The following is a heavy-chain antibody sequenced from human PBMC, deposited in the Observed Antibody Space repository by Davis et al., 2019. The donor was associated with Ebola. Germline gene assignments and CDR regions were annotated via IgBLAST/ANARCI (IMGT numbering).Heavy chain of an antibody. J-gene: IGHJ4*02. CDR2: FRSKANSYAT. D-gene: IGHD6-19*01. V-gene: IGHV3-73*01. CDR3: SVGVAVAGRSDY. CDR1: GFTFSGSA. Sequence: GESLKISCAASGFTFSGSAMHWVRQASGKGLEWVGRFRSKANSYATAYAASVKGRFTISRDDSKNTAYLQMNSLKTEDTAVYYCSVGVAVAGRSDYWGQGTLVTVSS.